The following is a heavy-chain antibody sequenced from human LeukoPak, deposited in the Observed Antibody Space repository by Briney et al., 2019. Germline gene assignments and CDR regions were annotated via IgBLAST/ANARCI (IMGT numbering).Heavy chain of an antibody. Sequence: PGGSLRLSCAAPGFTFNIHGMNWVRQAPGKGLVWVSRINSDGSSTSYADSVKGRFTISRDNAKNTLYLQMNSLRAEDTAVYYCARGEYYYGSGSYLGYWGQGTLVTVSS. CDR3: ARGEYYYGSGSYLGY. D-gene: IGHD3-10*01. V-gene: IGHV3-74*01. CDR1: GFTFNIHG. CDR2: INSDGSST. J-gene: IGHJ4*02.